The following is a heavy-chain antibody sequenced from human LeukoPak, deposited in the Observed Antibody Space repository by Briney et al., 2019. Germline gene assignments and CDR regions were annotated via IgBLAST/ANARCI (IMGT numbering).Heavy chain of an antibody. CDR2: ISYDGSNK. D-gene: IGHD5-18*01. J-gene: IGHJ4*02. CDR1: GFTFSSYG. Sequence: GGSLRLSCAASGFTFSSYGMHWVRQAPGKGLEWVAVISYDGSNKYYADSVKGRFTISRDNSKNTLYLQMNSLRAEDTAVYYCARMADIGYSYGPPPDYWGQGTLVTVSS. CDR3: ARMADIGYSYGPPPDY. V-gene: IGHV3-30*03.